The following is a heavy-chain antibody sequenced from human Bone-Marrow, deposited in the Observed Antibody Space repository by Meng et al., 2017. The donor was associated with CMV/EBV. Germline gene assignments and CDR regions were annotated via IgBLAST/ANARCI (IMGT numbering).Heavy chain of an antibody. CDR1: GFTVSSNY. J-gene: IGHJ4*02. CDR3: AREAAAGVGYFAY. CDR2: IYSGGST. D-gene: IGHD6-13*01. Sequence: GGSLRLSCAASGFTVSSNYMSWVRQAPGKGLEWVSVIYSGGSTYYADSVKGRFTISRDNSKNTLYLQMNSLRAEDTAVYYCAREAAAGVGYFAYWGQGTLVTVSS. V-gene: IGHV3-53*01.